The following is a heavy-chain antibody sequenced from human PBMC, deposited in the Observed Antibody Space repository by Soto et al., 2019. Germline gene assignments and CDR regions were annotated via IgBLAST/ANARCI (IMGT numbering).Heavy chain of an antibody. Sequence: QVQLQESGPGLLMPSETLSLTCTASGVSFTTYYWSWLRQPPGKGLEWIGHIFRDGSTIYDPSLRSRATLSIDTSRNQFSLMLTSVTAADTAVYHCARGRGWFDPWGQGFLVTVSS. D-gene: IGHD3-10*01. J-gene: IGHJ5*02. CDR2: IFRDGST. CDR1: GVSFTTYY. CDR3: ARGRGWFDP. V-gene: IGHV4-59*01.